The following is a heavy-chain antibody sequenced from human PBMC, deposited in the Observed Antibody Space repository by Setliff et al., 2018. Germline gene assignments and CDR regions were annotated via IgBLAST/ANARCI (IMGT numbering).Heavy chain of an antibody. CDR1: TFTLGTYS. V-gene: IGHV3-33*08. CDR2: IWGDGGTK. J-gene: IGHJ4*02. Sequence: GGSLRLSCAASTFTLGTYSMHWVRQAPGKGLAWVAVIWGDGGTKYHADSVKGRFTISRDNSKNTLYLQMNSLRPEDTAVYYCARTCSGSGCYAGLESWGQGTPVTVSS. CDR3: ARTCSGSGCYAGLES. D-gene: IGHD2-15*01.